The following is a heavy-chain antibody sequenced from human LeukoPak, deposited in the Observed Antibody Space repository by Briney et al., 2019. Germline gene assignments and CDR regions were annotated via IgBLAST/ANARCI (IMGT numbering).Heavy chain of an antibody. CDR3: AASPDYYDSSGCSYYFDY. CDR2: IVVGSGNT. CDR1: GFTFTSSA. V-gene: IGHV1-58*01. Sequence: SVKVSCKASGFTFTSSAVQWVRQARGQRLEWIGWIVVGSGNTNYAQKFQGRVTITRDMSTSTAYMELSGLRSEDTAVYYCAASPDYYDSSGCSYYFDYWGQGTLVTVSS. J-gene: IGHJ4*02. D-gene: IGHD3-22*01.